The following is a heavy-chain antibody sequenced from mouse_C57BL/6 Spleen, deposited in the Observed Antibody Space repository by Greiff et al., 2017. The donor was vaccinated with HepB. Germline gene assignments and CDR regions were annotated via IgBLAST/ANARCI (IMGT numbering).Heavy chain of an antibody. V-gene: IGHV1-61*01. D-gene: IGHD2-2*01. J-gene: IGHJ4*01. CDR2: IYPSDSET. CDR3: ARGLDAMDY. Sequence: VQLQQPGAELVRPGSSVKLSCKASGYTFTSYWMDWVKQRPGQGLEWIGNIYPSDSETHYNQKFKDKATLTVDKSSSTAYMQLSSLTSEDSAVYYCARGLDAMDYWGQGTSVTVSS. CDR1: GYTFTSYW.